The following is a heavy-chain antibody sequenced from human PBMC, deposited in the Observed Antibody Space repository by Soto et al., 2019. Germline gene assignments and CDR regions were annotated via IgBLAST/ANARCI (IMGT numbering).Heavy chain of an antibody. Sequence: ASVKVSCKVSGYTLTELSMHWVRQAPGKGLEWMGGFDPEDGEAIYAQKFQGRVTMTEDTSTDTAYMELSSLRSEDTAVYYCATLAPSYGTIHAFDIWGQGTMVTVSS. J-gene: IGHJ3*02. CDR2: FDPEDGEA. V-gene: IGHV1-24*01. CDR1: GYTLTELS. CDR3: ATLAPSYGTIHAFDI. D-gene: IGHD5-18*01.